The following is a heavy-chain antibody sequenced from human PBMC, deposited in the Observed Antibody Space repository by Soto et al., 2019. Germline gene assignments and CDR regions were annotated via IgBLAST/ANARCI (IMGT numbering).Heavy chain of an antibody. CDR2: ISYDGSNR. J-gene: IGHJ4*02. CDR3: AIIPPTTVDY. D-gene: IGHD4-17*01. Sequence: QVQLVESGGGVVQPGRSLRLSCAASGFTFSNYDMHWVRQAPGKGLERVAAISYDGSNRYYADSVKGRFTISRDISKNTLYLQMNSLRLEDTAVYYCAIIPPTTVDYWGQGTLVTVFS. CDR1: GFTFSNYD. V-gene: IGHV3-30*03.